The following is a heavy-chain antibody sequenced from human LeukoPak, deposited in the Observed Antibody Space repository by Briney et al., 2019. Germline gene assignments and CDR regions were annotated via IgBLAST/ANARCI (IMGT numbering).Heavy chain of an antibody. Sequence: GGSLRLSCAAYGFTFSHYAMSWVRQAPGEGLEWVSAISGWGDNTYYADSVKGRFTISRDNSKNTLHLQMNSLRAEDTAVYYCAKRGDFWSASYYYYYMDVWGKGTTVTVSS. CDR1: GFTFSHYA. D-gene: IGHD3-3*01. CDR3: AKRGDFWSASYYYYYMDV. V-gene: IGHV3-23*01. J-gene: IGHJ6*03. CDR2: ISGWGDNT.